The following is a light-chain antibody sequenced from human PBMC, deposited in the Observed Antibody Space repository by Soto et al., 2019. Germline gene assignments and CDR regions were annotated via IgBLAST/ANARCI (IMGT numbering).Light chain of an antibody. CDR2: EVS. CDR3: SSYTRSSTYV. Sequence: QSALTQPASVSASPGQSITISCTGTSSDVGPYNHVSWYQQHPGKAPKLIIYEVSTRPSGVSNRFSGSKSGNTASLTISGLQAEDEADYYCSSYTRSSTYVFGTGTKVTVL. CDR1: SSDVGPYNH. J-gene: IGLJ1*01. V-gene: IGLV2-14*01.